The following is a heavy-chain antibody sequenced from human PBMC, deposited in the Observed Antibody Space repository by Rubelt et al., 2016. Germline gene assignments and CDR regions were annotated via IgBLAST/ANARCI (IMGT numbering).Heavy chain of an antibody. CDR2: ISAYNGNT. Sequence: QVQLVQSGAEVKKPVASVKVSCKASGYTFTSYGISWVRQAPGQGLEWMGWISAYNGNTNYAQKLQGRVTMTTDTSTSTAYMELRSLRADDTAVYYCARDKEWLATRGFQNWFDPWGQGTLVTVSS. CDR1: GYTFTSYG. V-gene: IGHV1-18*01. J-gene: IGHJ5*02. CDR3: ARDKEWLATRGFQNWFDP. D-gene: IGHD6-19*01.